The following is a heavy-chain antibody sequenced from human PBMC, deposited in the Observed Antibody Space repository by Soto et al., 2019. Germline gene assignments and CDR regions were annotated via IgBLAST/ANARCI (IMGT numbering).Heavy chain of an antibody. CDR3: AKDSYYYDSSGYIAFDI. Sequence: GGSLRLSCAASGFTFSSYAMSWVRQAPGKGLEWVSAISGSGGSTYYADSVKGRFTISRDNSKNTLYLQMNSLRAEDTAVYYCAKDSYYYDSSGYIAFDIWGQGTMVTVS. J-gene: IGHJ3*02. V-gene: IGHV3-23*01. D-gene: IGHD3-22*01. CDR2: ISGSGGST. CDR1: GFTFSSYA.